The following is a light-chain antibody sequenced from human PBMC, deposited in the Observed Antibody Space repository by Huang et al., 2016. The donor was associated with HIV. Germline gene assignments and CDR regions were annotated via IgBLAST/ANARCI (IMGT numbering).Light chain of an antibody. CDR3: QQYHEWPRT. CDR2: ETV. J-gene: IGKJ2*01. Sequence: ERVLTQSPGTLSVSPGERAILSCRTSQGIGNSLAWYQLKPGQAPRLLIYETVIRASDIPARFSGGGSEIDFTLTISGLQSEDSAVYYCQQYHEWPRTFGQGTKVEIK. CDR1: QGIGNS. V-gene: IGKV3-15*01.